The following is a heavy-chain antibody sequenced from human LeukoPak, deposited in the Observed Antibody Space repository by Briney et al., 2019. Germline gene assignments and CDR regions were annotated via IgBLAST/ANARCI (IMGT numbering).Heavy chain of an antibody. CDR1: GFTFSSYA. Sequence: GGSLRLPCAASGFTFSSYAMSWVRQAPGKGLEWVSAISGSGGSTYYADSVKGRFTISRDNSKNTLYLQMNSLRAEDTAVYYCAKGSLWFGELSHYFDYWGQGTLVTVSS. CDR2: ISGSGGST. D-gene: IGHD3-10*01. V-gene: IGHV3-23*01. CDR3: AKGSLWFGELSHYFDY. J-gene: IGHJ4*02.